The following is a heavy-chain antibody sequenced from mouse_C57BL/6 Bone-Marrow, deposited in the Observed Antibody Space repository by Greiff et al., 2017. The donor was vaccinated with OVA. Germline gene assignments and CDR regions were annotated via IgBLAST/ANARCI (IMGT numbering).Heavy chain of an antibody. CDR3: ATSRDDYDWFAY. CDR2: IYPGSGST. V-gene: IGHV1-55*01. Sequence: QVQLQQPGAELVKPGASVKMSCKASGYTFTSYWITWVKQRPGQGLEWIGDIYPGSGSTNYNEKFKSKATLTVDTSSSTAYMQLSSLTSEDSAIYYCATSRDDYDWFAYWGQGTLVTVSA. J-gene: IGHJ3*01. D-gene: IGHD2-4*01. CDR1: GYTFTSYW.